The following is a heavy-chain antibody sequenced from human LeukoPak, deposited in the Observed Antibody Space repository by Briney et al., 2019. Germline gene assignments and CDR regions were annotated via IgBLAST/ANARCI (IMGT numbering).Heavy chain of an antibody. CDR3: AKVLGNRSGYSYGYGWFARIFKRVTAFDY. CDR2: ISGSGGST. J-gene: IGHJ4*02. Sequence: PGGSLRLSCAASGFTFSSYAMSWVRQAPGKGLEWVSAISGSGGSTYYADSVKGRFTISRDNSKNTLYLQMNSLRAEDTAVYYCAKVLGNRSGYSYGYGWFARIFKRVTAFDYWGQGTLVTVSS. CDR1: GFTFSSYA. V-gene: IGHV3-23*01. D-gene: IGHD5-18*01.